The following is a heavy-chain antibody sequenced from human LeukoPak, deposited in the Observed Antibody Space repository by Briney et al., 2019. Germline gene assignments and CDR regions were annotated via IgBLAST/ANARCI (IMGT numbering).Heavy chain of an antibody. V-gene: IGHV3-48*04. CDR3: ARDLKIVGATSPRDY. Sequence: PGGSLRLSCAASGFTFSSYSMNWVRQAPGKGLEWVSYISSSSSTIYYADSVKGRFTISRDNVKNSLYLQMNSLRAEDTAVYYCARDLKIVGATSPRDYWGQGTLVTVSS. J-gene: IGHJ4*02. CDR1: GFTFSSYS. CDR2: ISSSSSTI. D-gene: IGHD1-26*01.